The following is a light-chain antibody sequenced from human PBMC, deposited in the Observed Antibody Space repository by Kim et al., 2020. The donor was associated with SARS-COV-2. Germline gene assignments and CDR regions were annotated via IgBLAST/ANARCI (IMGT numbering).Light chain of an antibody. V-gene: IGKV3-15*01. Sequence: SGSPGDGVTLTGRASQSVGTTLDWYQQKPGQPPRLLIYGASSGATGVPARFSGSGSGTEFALTITSPQPEDSAVYYCQQHNNWPYTLGQGTKLEI. CDR3: QQHNNWPYT. CDR2: GAS. J-gene: IGKJ2*01. CDR1: QSVGTT.